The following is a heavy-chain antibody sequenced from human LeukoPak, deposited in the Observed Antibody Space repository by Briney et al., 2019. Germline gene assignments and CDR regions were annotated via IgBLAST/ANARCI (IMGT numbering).Heavy chain of an antibody. Sequence: SETLSLTCTVSGGSISSYYWSWIRQPPGKGLEWIGYIYYSGSTNYNPSLKSRVTISVDTSKNQFSLKLSSVTAADTAVYYCARTSYGDYLFGIWGQGTMVTVSS. D-gene: IGHD4-17*01. CDR3: ARTSYGDYLFGI. CDR2: IYYSGST. CDR1: GGSISSYY. J-gene: IGHJ3*02. V-gene: IGHV4-59*08.